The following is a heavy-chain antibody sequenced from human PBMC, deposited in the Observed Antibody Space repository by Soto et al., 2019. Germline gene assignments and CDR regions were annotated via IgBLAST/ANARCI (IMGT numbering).Heavy chain of an antibody. J-gene: IGHJ4*02. CDR1: GGTFSGYA. D-gene: IGHD3-22*01. CDR2: IIPIFGTA. CDR3: ASHYDSSGYYYRGLDY. Sequence: SVKVSCKASGGTFSGYAISWVRQAPGQGLEWMGGIIPIFGTADYAQKFQGRVTITADESTSTAYMELSSLRSEDTAVYYCASHYDSSGYYYRGLDYWGQGTLVTVSS. V-gene: IGHV1-69*13.